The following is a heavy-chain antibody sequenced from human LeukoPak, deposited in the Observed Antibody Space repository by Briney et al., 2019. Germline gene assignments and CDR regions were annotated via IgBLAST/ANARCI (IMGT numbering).Heavy chain of an antibody. D-gene: IGHD3-3*01. V-gene: IGHV4-59*01. J-gene: IGHJ4*02. Sequence: SETLSLTCTVSGGSISSYYWSWIRQPPGKGLEWIGYIYYSGGTNYNPSLKSRVTISVDTSKNQFSLKLSSVTAADTAVYYCARALLDFWSGYYYYFDYWGQGTLVTVSS. CDR3: ARALLDFWSGYYYYFDY. CDR1: GGSISSYY. CDR2: IYYSGGT.